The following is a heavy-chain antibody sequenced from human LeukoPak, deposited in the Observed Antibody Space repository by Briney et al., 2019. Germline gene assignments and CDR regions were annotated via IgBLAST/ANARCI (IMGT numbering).Heavy chain of an antibody. J-gene: IGHJ4*02. D-gene: IGHD2-15*01. CDR3: ARVICTGGSCFQNDY. V-gene: IGHV3-48*03. CDR1: GFIFSNFE. CDR2: INSGATSE. Sequence: GGSLRLSCTASGFIFSNFEMNWVRQAPGKGLQWLAYINSGATSEYYADSVKGRFTISRDNAKNSLFLQMNSLRVQDTAIYYCARVICTGGSCFQNDYWGQGALVTVSS.